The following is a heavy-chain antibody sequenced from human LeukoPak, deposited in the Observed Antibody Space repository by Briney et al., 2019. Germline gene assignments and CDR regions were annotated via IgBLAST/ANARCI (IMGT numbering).Heavy chain of an antibody. J-gene: IGHJ4*02. V-gene: IGHV4-4*07. CDR2: IYSSGST. Sequence: SETLPLTCTVSGGSISNYYWSWIRQPAGKTLEWIGRIYSSGSTNYNPSLKSRVTMSVDTSKNQFSLKLSSVTAADTAVYYCARDHYDSRGYYYVGDYWGQGTLVTVSS. D-gene: IGHD3-22*01. CDR1: GGSISNYY. CDR3: ARDHYDSRGYYYVGDY.